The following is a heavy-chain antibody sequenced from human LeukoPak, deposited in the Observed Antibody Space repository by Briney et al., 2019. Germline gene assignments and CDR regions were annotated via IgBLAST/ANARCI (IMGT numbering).Heavy chain of an antibody. Sequence: PSETLSLTCTVSGGSVSSGNYFWSWIRQPARKGLEWIGRIYTRGNTNYDPSLKSRVTMSLDTSKNQFSLKVRSVTAADTAVYYCARSDSSSRFDPWGQGTLVTVSS. V-gene: IGHV4-61*02. CDR3: ARSDSSSRFDP. D-gene: IGHD6-13*01. CDR1: GGSVSSGNYF. CDR2: IYTRGNT. J-gene: IGHJ5*02.